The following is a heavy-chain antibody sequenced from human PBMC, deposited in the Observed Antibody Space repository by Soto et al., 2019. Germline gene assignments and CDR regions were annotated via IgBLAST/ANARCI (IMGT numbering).Heavy chain of an antibody. J-gene: IGHJ5*02. CDR1: GYTFFSYD. V-gene: IGHV1-8*01. CDR2: MNPNSGNT. CDR3: ARKPYYDSWIGLSWFGP. D-gene: IGHD3-3*01. Sequence: QVQLVQSGAEVKKPGASVKVSCKASGYTFFSYDINWGRQATGQGLEWMGWMNPNSGNTGYAQKFQGRVTMSGNTARNTASMELSSVGSEDTAVYYCARKPYYDSWIGLSWFGPWGQRTRVTGS.